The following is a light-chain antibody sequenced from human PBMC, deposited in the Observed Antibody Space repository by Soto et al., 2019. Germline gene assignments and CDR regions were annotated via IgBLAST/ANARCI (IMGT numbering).Light chain of an antibody. CDR3: SSYTSISTYV. J-gene: IGLJ1*01. CDR1: SSDVGGYNH. Sequence: QSALTQPASVSGSPGQSITISCTGTSSDVGGYNHVSWYQQHPGKAPKLIIYEVRNRPSGVSNRLSGSKSGNTASLTISGLLAEDEADYYCSSYTSISTYVFGTGTKLTVL. CDR2: EVR. V-gene: IGLV2-14*01.